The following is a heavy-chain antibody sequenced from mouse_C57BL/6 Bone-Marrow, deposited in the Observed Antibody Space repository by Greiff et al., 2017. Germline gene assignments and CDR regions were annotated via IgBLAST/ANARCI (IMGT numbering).Heavy chain of an antibody. D-gene: IGHD4-1*01. CDR1: GYTFTTYP. Sequence: VQLVESGAELVKPGASVKMSCKASGYTFTTYPIEWMKQNHGKSLEWIGNFHPYNDDTKYNEKFKGKATLTVEKSSSTVYLELSRLTSDDSAVYFCARLNWDVGYFDYGVQGTTLTVSA. V-gene: IGHV1-47*01. J-gene: IGHJ2*01. CDR3: ARLNWDVGYFDY. CDR2: FHPYNDDT.